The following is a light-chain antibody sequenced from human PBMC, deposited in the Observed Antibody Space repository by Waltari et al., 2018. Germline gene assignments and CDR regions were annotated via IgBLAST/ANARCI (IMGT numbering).Light chain of an antibody. CDR1: SLSRYT. CDR2: GKV. J-gene: IGLJ2*01. Sequence: SSELTQDPAVSVALGQTVRITCPGDSLSRYTASWYQQTPGQAPVFFIYGKVNRPSGIPDRFPGSRSGNTAYLTISGAQAEDEGDYYCSSRDSSGNQVVFGGGTTLTVL. V-gene: IGLV3-19*01. CDR3: SSRDSSGNQVV.